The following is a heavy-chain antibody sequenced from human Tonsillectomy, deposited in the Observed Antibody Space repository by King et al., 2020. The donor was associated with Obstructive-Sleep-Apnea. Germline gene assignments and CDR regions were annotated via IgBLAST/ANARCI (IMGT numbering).Heavy chain of an antibody. CDR3: ARDPTQWLVDY. Sequence: QLQESGPGLVKPSETLSLTCNVSGGSISSSTYYWGWIRQPPGKGLERIGSIYYSGSTHYNPSLKSRATISLDTSKNQFSLKLSSVTAADTAMYYCARDPTQWLVDYWGQGTLVTVSS. CDR1: GGSISSSTYY. D-gene: IGHD6-19*01. J-gene: IGHJ4*02. V-gene: IGHV4-39*07. CDR2: IYYSGST.